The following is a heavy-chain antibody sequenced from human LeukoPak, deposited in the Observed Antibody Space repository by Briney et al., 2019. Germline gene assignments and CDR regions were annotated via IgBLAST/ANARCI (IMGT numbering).Heavy chain of an antibody. CDR3: ARYAPEVYDSRLGFDY. J-gene: IGHJ4*02. V-gene: IGHV3-7*03. CDR2: RKQDGREK. Sequence: GGSLRLSCSASRFTLSSFWMSWVRQAPGRGVEWVANRKQDGREKYYVDSVKGRFTISRDNAKNSLYLQMNSLRAEDTAVYYCARYAPEVYDSRLGFDYWGQGTLVTVSS. D-gene: IGHD3-22*01. CDR1: RFTLSSFW.